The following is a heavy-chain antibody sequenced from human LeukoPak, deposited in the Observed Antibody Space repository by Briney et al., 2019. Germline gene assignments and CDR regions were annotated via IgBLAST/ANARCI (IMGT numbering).Heavy chain of an antibody. CDR1: GYSFTGKY. CDR2: INPNSGGT. D-gene: IGHD1-26*01. CDR3: ARGVGSSWFDP. V-gene: IGHV1-2*02. Sequence: ASVKVSCKASGYSFTGKYMHWVRQAPGQGLEWMGWINPNSGGTNYAQNFRGRVTMTRDTSISTAYMELSSLRSDDTAVYYCARGVGSSWFDPWGQGTLVIVSS. J-gene: IGHJ5*02.